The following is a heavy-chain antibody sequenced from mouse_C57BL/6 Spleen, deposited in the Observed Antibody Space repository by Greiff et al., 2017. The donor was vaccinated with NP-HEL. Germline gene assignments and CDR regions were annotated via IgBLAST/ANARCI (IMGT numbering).Heavy chain of an antibody. CDR3: ASENGSSYGDWYFDV. J-gene: IGHJ1*03. Sequence: EVKLMESGGGLVKPGGSLKLSCAASGFPFSDYGMHWVRQAPEKGLEWVAYISSGSSTIYYADTVKGRFTISRDNAKNTLFLQMTSLRSEDTDMYYGASENGSSYGDWYFDVWGTGTTVTVSS. V-gene: IGHV5-17*01. CDR2: ISSGSSTI. D-gene: IGHD1-1*01. CDR1: GFPFSDYG.